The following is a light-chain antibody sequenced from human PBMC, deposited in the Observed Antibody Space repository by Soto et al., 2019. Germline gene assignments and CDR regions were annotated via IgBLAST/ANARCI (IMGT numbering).Light chain of an antibody. CDR3: QHYTLYSAS. J-gene: IGKJ3*01. CDR1: QNIFTY. V-gene: IGKV1-5*01. Sequence: DIHMSQSASTLSASVGDRVTISCRASQNIFTYLAWYQQKPGKAPKLLIFDASTLQSGVPPRFSGSGSGTEFTLTISSLQPDDFATYYCQHYTLYSASFGPGTKVDN. CDR2: DAS.